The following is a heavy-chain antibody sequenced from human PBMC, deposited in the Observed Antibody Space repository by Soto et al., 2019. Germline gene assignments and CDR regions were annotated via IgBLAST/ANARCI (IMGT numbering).Heavy chain of an antibody. J-gene: IGHJ4*02. V-gene: IGHV3-53*01. CDR2: IDSGGST. CDR3: AREWHSSSGPHFDY. CDR1: GFTVSSNY. D-gene: IGHD6-6*01. Sequence: GGSLRLSCAASGFTVSSNYMSWVRQAPGKGLEWVSVIDSGGSTYYADSVKGRFTISRDNSKNTLYLQMNSLRAEDTAVYHCAREWHSSSGPHFDYWGQGTLVTVSS.